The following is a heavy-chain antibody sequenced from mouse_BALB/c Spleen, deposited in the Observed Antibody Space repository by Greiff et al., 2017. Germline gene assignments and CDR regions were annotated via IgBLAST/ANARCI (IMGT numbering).Heavy chain of an antibody. V-gene: IGHV3-2*02. CDR2: ISYSGST. CDR1: GYSITSDYA. J-gene: IGHJ2*01. Sequence: EVQLQESGPGLVKPSQSLSLTCTVTGYSITSDYAWNWTRQFPGNKLEWMGYISYSGSTSYNPSLKSRITITRNTSKNQYFLQLNSVTTEDTATSYCARSDYYFDYWGQGTALTVSS. CDR3: ARSDYYFDY.